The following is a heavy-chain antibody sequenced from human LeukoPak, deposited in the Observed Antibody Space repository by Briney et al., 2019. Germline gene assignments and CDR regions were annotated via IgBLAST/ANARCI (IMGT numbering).Heavy chain of an antibody. CDR2: ISGSGGST. V-gene: IGHV3-23*01. CDR3: ARALWFGELFGNY. D-gene: IGHD3-10*01. J-gene: IGHJ4*02. Sequence: GGSLRLSCAASGFTFSSYAMSWVRQAPGKGLEWVSAISGSGGSTYYADSVKGRFTISRDNSKNTLYLQMNSLRAEDTAVYYCARALWFGELFGNYWGQGTLVTVSS. CDR1: GFTFSSYA.